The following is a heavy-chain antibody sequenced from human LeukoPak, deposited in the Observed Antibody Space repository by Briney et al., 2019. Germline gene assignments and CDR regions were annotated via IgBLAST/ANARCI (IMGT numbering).Heavy chain of an antibody. CDR1: GGSISSGGYY. CDR2: IYHSGST. Sequence: SETLSLTCTVSGGSISSGGYYWSWIRQHPGKGLEWIGYIYHSGSTYYNPSLKSRVTISVDRSKNQFSLKLSSVTAADTAVYYCARSRGIVGATGFDYWGQGTLVTVSS. V-gene: IGHV4-30-2*01. D-gene: IGHD1-26*01. CDR3: ARSRGIVGATGFDY. J-gene: IGHJ4*02.